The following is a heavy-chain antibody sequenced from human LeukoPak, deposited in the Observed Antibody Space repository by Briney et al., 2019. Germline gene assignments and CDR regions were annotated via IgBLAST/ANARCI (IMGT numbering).Heavy chain of an antibody. CDR1: GFTVSGNY. CDR2: IHSGGST. D-gene: IGHD2/OR15-2a*01. Sequence: GGSLRLSCAASGFTVSGNYMSWVRQAPGKGLEWVSVIHSGGSTYYADSVKGGFTISRDNSKNTLYLQMNSLRAEDTAVYYCARDFSRRDDAFDIWGQGTMVTVSS. CDR3: ARDFSRRDDAFDI. J-gene: IGHJ3*02. V-gene: IGHV3-66*01.